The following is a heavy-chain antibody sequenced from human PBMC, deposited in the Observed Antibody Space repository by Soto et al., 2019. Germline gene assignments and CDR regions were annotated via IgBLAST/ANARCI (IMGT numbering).Heavy chain of an antibody. CDR2: IYYSGST. D-gene: IGHD5-12*01. Sequence: SETLSLTCTVSGGSISSGGYYWSWIRQHPGKGLEWIGYIYYSGSTYYNPSLKSRVTISVDTSKNQFSLKLSSVTAADTAVYYCAPSNGYTGDGYNLFDYWGQGTLVTVSS. CDR1: GGSISSGGYY. CDR3: APSNGYTGDGYNLFDY. V-gene: IGHV4-31*03. J-gene: IGHJ4*02.